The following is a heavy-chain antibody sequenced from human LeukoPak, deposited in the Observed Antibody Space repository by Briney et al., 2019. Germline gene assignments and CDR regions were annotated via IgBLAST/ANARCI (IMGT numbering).Heavy chain of an antibody. CDR1: GGSITSYY. D-gene: IGHD3-22*01. CDR3: AGEGHYYDSTGYYYGGEDY. CDR2: IYTRGST. Sequence: SETLSLTCTVSGGSITSYYWSWIRQPAGKGLEWIGRIYTRGSTNYNPSLKSRVTVSVDTSRNQFSLKLTSVTAADTAVYYCAGEGHYYDSTGYYYGGEDYWGQGTQVTVSS. J-gene: IGHJ4*02. V-gene: IGHV4-4*07.